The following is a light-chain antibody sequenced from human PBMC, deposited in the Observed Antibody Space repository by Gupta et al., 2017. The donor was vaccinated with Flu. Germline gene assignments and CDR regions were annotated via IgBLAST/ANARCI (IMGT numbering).Light chain of an antibody. V-gene: IGKV3-20*01. CDR1: PSVSSSY. J-gene: IGKJ2*01. CDR3: KNKMYT. CDR2: GAS. Sequence: SPSVSSSYSLTYQQEFGQAPSLLVYGASTRATGTPDRCRGSGSGTDFTSTISTLEPEDYAVCYCKNKMYTFGQGTKLEIK.